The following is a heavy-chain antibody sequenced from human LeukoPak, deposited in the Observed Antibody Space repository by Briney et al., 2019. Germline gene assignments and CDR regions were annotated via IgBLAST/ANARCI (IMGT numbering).Heavy chain of an antibody. CDR3: ASGGGATTFFDY. CDR1: GYTFTSYD. V-gene: IGHV1-8*03. CDR2: MNPNSGNT. Sequence: ASVKVSCKASGYTFTSYDINWVRQATGQGLEWMGWMNPNSGNTGYAQKFQGRVTITRNTSISTAYKELSSLRSEDTAVYYCASGGGATTFFDYWGQGTLVTVSS. J-gene: IGHJ4*02. D-gene: IGHD1-26*01.